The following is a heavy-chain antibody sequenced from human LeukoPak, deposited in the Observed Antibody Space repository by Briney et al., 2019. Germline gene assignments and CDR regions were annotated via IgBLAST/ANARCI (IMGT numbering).Heavy chain of an antibody. CDR3: ARGWNTVTTPLDP. J-gene: IGHJ5*02. CDR2: IYTSGST. D-gene: IGHD4-17*01. V-gene: IGHV4-4*09. Sequence: SETLSLTCSVSGDSSSNYYWSWFRQPPGKGLEWIGLIYTSGSTNHNPSLKSRVTMSVDTSNSQFSLNLNSVTAADTAVYYCARGWNTVTTPLDPWGQGTLVTVSS. CDR1: GDSSSNYY.